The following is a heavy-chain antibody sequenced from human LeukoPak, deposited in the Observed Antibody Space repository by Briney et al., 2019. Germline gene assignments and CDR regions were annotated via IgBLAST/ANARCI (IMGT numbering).Heavy chain of an antibody. Sequence: PGGSLRLSCGASGFTFTTYTIHWVRQAPGKGLEYVSAVVGNGGTTYYANSVKGRFIISRDNSKNTVYLQMGSLRAEDTAVYYCARERAFYYFDFWGPGTLVTVSS. CDR3: ARERAFYYFDF. V-gene: IGHV3-64*01. J-gene: IGHJ4*02. CDR2: VVGNGGTT. CDR1: GFTFTTYT.